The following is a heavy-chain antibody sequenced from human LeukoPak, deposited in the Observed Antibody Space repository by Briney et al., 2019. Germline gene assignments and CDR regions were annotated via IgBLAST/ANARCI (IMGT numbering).Heavy chain of an antibody. V-gene: IGHV3-11*04. Sequence: GGSLRLSCAASGFTFSDYYMSWIRQAPGKGLKGVSYISSSGSTIYYADSVKGRFTISRDNSKNTLYLQTNSLRAEDTAVYYCAKSSGSGSYRIDYWGQGTLVTVSS. CDR2: ISSSGSTI. CDR1: GFTFSDYY. D-gene: IGHD3-10*01. J-gene: IGHJ4*02. CDR3: AKSSGSGSYRIDY.